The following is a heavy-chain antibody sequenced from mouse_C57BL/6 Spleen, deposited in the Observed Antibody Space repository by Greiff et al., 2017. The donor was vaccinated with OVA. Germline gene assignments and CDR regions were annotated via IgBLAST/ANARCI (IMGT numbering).Heavy chain of an antibody. J-gene: IGHJ4*01. Sequence: QVQLQQSGPELVKPGASVKISCKASGYAFSSSWLNWVKQRPGKGLEWLGRIYPGDGDTNYNGQLTGKATLTADKYSSPAYMQLSSLTAEDSAGYVGAREGWDYDDDKNAMDYWGQGTSVTVSA. V-gene: IGHV1-82*01. CDR2: IYPGDGDT. D-gene: IGHD2-4*01. CDR3: AREGWDYDDDKNAMDY. CDR1: GYAFSSSW.